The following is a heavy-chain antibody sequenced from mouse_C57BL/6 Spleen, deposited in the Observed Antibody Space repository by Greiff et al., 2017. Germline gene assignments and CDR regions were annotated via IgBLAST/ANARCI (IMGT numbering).Heavy chain of an antibody. CDR3: ARRDDYDVDWFAY. D-gene: IGHD2-4*01. CDR2: IYPGSGST. Sequence: QVQLQQPGAELVKPGASVKMSCKASGYTFTSYWITWVKQRPGQGLEWIGDIYPGSGSTNYNEKFKSKATLTVDTSSSTAYMQLSSLTSEDSAVYYCARRDDYDVDWFAYWGQGTLVTVSA. CDR1: GYTFTSYW. V-gene: IGHV1-55*01. J-gene: IGHJ3*01.